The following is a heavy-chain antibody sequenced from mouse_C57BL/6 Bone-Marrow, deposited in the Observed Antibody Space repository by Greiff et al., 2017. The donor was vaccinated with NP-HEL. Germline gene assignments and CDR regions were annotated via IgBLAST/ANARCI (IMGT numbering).Heavy chain of an antibody. Sequence: EVQLVESGGGLVQSGRSLRLSCATSGFTFSDFYMEWVRQAPGKGLEWIAASRNKANDYTTEYSASVKGRFIVSRDTSQSILYLQMNALRAEDTAIYYCARDPFITGAMDYWGQGTSVTVSS. J-gene: IGHJ4*01. CDR1: GFTFSDFY. CDR3: ARDPFITGAMDY. CDR2: SRNKANDYTT. V-gene: IGHV7-1*01. D-gene: IGHD1-1*01.